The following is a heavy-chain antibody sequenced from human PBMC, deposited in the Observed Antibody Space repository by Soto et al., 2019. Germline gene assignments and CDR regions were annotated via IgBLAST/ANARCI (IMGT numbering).Heavy chain of an antibody. CDR3: AHMFGTVSHLGY. Sequence: QITLKESGPTLVKPTQTLTLTCTFSGFSLTTSRVGVGWIRQPPGKALEWLALIYWDDAKRYSPSLRSRLTITKDSSKNQVVLTMTNMDPVDTATYYCAHMFGTVSHLGYWGQGTLVTVSS. CDR1: GFSLTTSRVG. D-gene: IGHD3-10*02. J-gene: IGHJ4*02. V-gene: IGHV2-5*02. CDR2: IYWDDAK.